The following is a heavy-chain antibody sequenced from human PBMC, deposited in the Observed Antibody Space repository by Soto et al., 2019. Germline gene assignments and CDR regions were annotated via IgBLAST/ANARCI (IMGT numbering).Heavy chain of an antibody. D-gene: IGHD1-20*01. J-gene: IGHJ4*02. CDR3: ARERLTGTTYYFDH. CDR1: GGCISSVGAA. CDR2: IYHSGST. V-gene: IGHV4-30-2*01. Sequence: PRSLTCGVSGGCISSVGAARRWSRQPPGKGLEWIGYIYHSGSTYYNPSLNSRVTIAVDRSKNQFSLKLSSVTAADTAGYYCARERLTGTTYYFDHWGQGTLVT.